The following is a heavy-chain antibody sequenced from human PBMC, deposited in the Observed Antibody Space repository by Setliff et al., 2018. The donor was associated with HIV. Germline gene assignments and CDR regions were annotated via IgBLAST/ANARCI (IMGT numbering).Heavy chain of an antibody. CDR1: GGSLSGYY. CDR2: INHRGST. CDR3: ARVLYGLNRMPVAYTDYYYYYMDV. J-gene: IGHJ6*03. D-gene: IGHD3-16*01. Sequence: PSETLSLTCAVYGGSLSGYYWSWIRQSPGKGLEWIGEINHRGSTTYNPSLKSRVTMSVDTSKNQFSLKLSSVTAADTAVYFCARVLYGLNRMPVAYTDYYYYYMDVWGKGTTVTVSS. V-gene: IGHV4-34*01.